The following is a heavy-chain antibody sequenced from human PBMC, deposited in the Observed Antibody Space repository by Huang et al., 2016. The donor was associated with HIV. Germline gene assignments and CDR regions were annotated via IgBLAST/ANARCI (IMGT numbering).Heavy chain of an antibody. Sequence: QVQLYQWGAGPLRPSETLSLTCGVSGGSLHGYYWNWLRQSPGRGLEWIGEVKHGGRTNYNPSLKSRVTISGDTSKIQFSLNLTSVTATDTADYYCATSRSGSGWFLDIWGRGTLVSVS. J-gene: IGHJ2*01. CDR1: GGSLHGYY. V-gene: IGHV4-34*01. D-gene: IGHD6-19*01. CDR2: VKHGGRT. CDR3: ATSRSGSGWFLDI.